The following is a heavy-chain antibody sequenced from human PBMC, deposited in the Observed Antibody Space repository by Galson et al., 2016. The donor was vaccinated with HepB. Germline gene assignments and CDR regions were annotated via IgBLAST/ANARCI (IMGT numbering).Heavy chain of an antibody. CDR1: GFTFSRYD. CDR3: SRSITGTRHSPDKYYFDF. D-gene: IGHD1-7*01. V-gene: IGHV3-13*01. Sequence: SLRLACAASGFTFSRYDMHWVRHVTGKGLEWVSAIGTAGDTCSPGSVKGRFTISRENAKNSLYLQMNSLKTEDTAVYYCSRSITGTRHSPDKYYFDFWGQGTVVTVSS. CDR2: IGTAGDT. J-gene: IGHJ4*02.